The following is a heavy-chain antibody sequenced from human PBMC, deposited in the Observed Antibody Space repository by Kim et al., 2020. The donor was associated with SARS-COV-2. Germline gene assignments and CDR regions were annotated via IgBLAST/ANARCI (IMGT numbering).Heavy chain of an antibody. CDR2: ISSSSSTI. V-gene: IGHV3-48*02. J-gene: IGHJ4*02. CDR1: GFTFSSYS. Sequence: GGSLRLSCAASGFTFSSYSMNWVRQAPGKGLEWVSYISSSSSTIYYADSVKGRFTISRDNAKNSLYLQMNSLRDEDTAVYYCARDVELLWFGELSFFDYWGQGTLVTVSS. CDR3: ARDVELLWFGELSFFDY. D-gene: IGHD3-10*01.